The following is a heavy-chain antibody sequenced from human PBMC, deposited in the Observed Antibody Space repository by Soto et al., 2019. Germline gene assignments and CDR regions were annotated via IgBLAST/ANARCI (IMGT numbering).Heavy chain of an antibody. CDR1: GGSISSGTYY. D-gene: IGHD3-3*01. CDR3: ARDFAYFDS. CDR2: IYYSGST. V-gene: IGHV4-61*01. J-gene: IGHJ4*02. Sequence: PSETLSLTCTVSGGSISSGTYYWSWIRQPPGKELEWIGYIYYSGSTNYNPSLKSRVSISTDTSKNQFSLNLDSVTAADTAVYFCARDFAYFDSWGQGTLVTVSS.